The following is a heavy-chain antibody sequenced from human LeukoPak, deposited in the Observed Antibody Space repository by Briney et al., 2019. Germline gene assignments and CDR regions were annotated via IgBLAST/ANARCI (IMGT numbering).Heavy chain of an antibody. CDR2: ISPNNGHT. D-gene: IGHD2-15*01. J-gene: IGHJ4*02. Sequence: VSVKISCKASAYSFTSYGISWVRRAPGHGLQWMGWISPNNGHTNYAQKLRGRVTMTTDTSTSTAYMELRSLRSDDTAVYYCARGGGIPSFDYWGQGTLVTVSS. CDR1: AYSFTSYG. CDR3: ARGGGIPSFDY. V-gene: IGHV1-18*01.